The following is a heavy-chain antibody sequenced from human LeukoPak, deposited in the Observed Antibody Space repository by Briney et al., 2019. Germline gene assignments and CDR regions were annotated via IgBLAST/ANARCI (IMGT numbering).Heavy chain of an antibody. D-gene: IGHD3-22*01. CDR3: ARGIYDSSGYEFDY. Sequence: PSETLSLTCAVYGGSFGGYYWSWIRQPPGKGLEWIGEINHSGSTNYNPSLKSRVTISVDTSKNQFSLKLSSVTAADTAVYYCARGIYDSSGYEFDYWGQGTLVTVSS. CDR1: GGSFGGYY. CDR2: INHSGST. J-gene: IGHJ4*02. V-gene: IGHV4-34*01.